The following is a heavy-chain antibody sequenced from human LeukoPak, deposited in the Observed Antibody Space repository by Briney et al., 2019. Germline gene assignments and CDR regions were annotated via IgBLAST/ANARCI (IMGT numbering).Heavy chain of an antibody. CDR1: GGSISSSSYY. CDR3: ARPTGGSSGYYYTFDY. CDR2: IYYSGST. Sequence: SETLSLTCTVSGGSISSSSYYWGWIRQPPGKGLEWIGSIYYSGSTYYNPSPKSRVTISVDTSKNQFSLKLSSVTAADTAVYYCARPTGGSSGYYYTFDYWGQGTLVTVSS. V-gene: IGHV4-39*01. D-gene: IGHD3-22*01. J-gene: IGHJ4*02.